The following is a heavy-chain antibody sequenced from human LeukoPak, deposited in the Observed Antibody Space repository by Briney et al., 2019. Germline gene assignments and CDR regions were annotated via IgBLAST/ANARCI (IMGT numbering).Heavy chain of an antibody. CDR2: IKQDGSVK. CDR3: ARGYSSSWYEHMYYFDY. Sequence: GGSLRLSCAASGFTFSSYWMSWVRQAPGKGLEWVANIKQDGSVKYYVDSVKGRFTISRDNAKNSLYLQMNSLRAEDTAVYYCARGYSSSWYEHMYYFDYWGQGTLVTVSS. J-gene: IGHJ4*02. V-gene: IGHV3-7*01. D-gene: IGHD6-13*01. CDR1: GFTFSSYW.